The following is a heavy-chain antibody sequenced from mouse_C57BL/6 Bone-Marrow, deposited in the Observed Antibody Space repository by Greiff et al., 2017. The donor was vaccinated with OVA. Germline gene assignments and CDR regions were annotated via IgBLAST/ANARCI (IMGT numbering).Heavy chain of an antibody. Sequence: EVQRVESGTVLVRPGASVKMSCKTSGYTFTSYWMHWVKQRPGQGLEWIGAIYPGNSDTSYNQKFNGKAKLTAVTSASTAYMELSSLTNEDSAVYYCKAPTGTGYAMDYWGQGTSVTVSS. V-gene: IGHV1-5*01. CDR2: IYPGNSDT. D-gene: IGHD4-1*01. CDR3: KAPTGTGYAMDY. CDR1: GYTFTSYW. J-gene: IGHJ4*01.